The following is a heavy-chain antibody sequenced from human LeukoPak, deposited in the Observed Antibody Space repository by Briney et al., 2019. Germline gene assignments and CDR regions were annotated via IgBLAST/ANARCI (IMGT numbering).Heavy chain of an antibody. Sequence: SETLSLTCTVSGGSISSYYWSWIRQPPGKGLEWIGYIYYSGSTNYNPSLKSRVTISVDTSKNQFSLKLSSVTAADTAVYYCARHIRTYDYGSGPPLGLDYWGQGTLVTVSS. V-gene: IGHV4-59*08. CDR1: GGSISSYY. J-gene: IGHJ4*02. D-gene: IGHD3-10*01. CDR2: IYYSGST. CDR3: ARHIRTYDYGSGPPLGLDY.